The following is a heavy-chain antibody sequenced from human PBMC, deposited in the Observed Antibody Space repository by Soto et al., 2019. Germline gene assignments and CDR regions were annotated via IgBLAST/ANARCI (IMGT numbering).Heavy chain of an antibody. CDR2: ISGDGGST. CDR1: GFAFDDYA. CDR3: AKDRSNWDSAWEDYFDY. V-gene: IGHV3-43*02. J-gene: IGHJ4*02. D-gene: IGHD7-27*01. Sequence: GGSLRLSCAASGFAFDDYAMHWVRQAPGKGLEWVSLISGDGGSTYYADSVKGRFTISRDNSKNSLYLQMNSLRTEDTALYYCAKDRSNWDSAWEDYFDYWGQGTLVTVSS.